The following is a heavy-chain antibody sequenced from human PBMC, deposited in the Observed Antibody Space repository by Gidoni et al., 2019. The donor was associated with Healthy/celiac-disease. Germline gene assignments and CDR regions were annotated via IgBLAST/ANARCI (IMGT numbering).Heavy chain of an antibody. CDR3: ARETRIQLYFDY. CDR2: IYYSGST. D-gene: IGHD5-18*01. CDR1: GGSISSSSYY. J-gene: IGHJ4*02. Sequence: QLQLQESGPGLVKPSETLSLTCTVSGGSISSSSYYWGWIRQPPGKGLEWIGSIYYSGSTYYNPSLKSRVTISVDTSKNQFSLKLSSVTAADTAVYYCARETRIQLYFDYWGQGTLVTVSS. V-gene: IGHV4-39*02.